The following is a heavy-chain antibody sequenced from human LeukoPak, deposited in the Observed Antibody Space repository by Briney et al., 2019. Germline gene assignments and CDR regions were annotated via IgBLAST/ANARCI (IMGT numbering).Heavy chain of an antibody. J-gene: IGHJ6*03. V-gene: IGHV3-21*01. D-gene: IGHD3-22*01. CDR3: ARLWLFSLPYYYYYMDV. CDR2: ISSSSSYI. Sequence: GGSLRLSCAASGLTFSSYNMNWVRQAPGKGLEWVSSISSSSSYIYYADSLKGRFTISRDNAKNSLYLQMNSLRAEDTAVYYCARLWLFSLPYYYYYMDVWGKGTTVTVSS. CDR1: GLTFSSYN.